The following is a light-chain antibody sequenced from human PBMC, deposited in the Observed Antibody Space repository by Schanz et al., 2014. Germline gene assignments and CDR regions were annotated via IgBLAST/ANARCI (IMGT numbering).Light chain of an antibody. J-gene: IGLJ3*02. CDR2: NVS. CDR1: SSDVGRHDS. V-gene: IGLV2-14*03. CDR3: NSFTSSHTHV. Sequence: QSALTQPASVSGSPGQSITISCAGTSSDVGRHDSVSWYQHHPGKAPKLIIFNVSVRPSGVSNRFSGSKSGNTASLTISGLQAEDEADYYCNSFTSSHTHVFGGGTKLTVL.